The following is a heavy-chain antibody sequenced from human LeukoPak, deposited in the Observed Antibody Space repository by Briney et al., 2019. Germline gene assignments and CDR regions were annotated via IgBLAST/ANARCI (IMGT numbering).Heavy chain of an antibody. Sequence: SETLSLTCTVSGSSISSGGYYWTCMRQHPGKGLGCIGNIYYSGSTYYNPSIKSRLTISVDTSKNQCSLKLSSVTAADTAVYCCARGDRYFDYWGQGTLVTVSS. CDR1: GSSISSGGYY. CDR2: IYYSGST. V-gene: IGHV4-31*03. CDR3: ARGDRYFDY. D-gene: IGHD1-14*01. J-gene: IGHJ4*02.